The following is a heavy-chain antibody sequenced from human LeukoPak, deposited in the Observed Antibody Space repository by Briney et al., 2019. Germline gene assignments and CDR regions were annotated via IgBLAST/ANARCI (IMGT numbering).Heavy chain of an antibody. CDR1: GFTFDDYA. D-gene: IGHD3-9*01. V-gene: IGHV3-9*01. CDR3: AKGDNDILNGYYKSFDY. CDR2: ISWNSGSI. J-gene: IGHJ4*02. Sequence: GGSLRLSCAASGFTFDDYAMHWVRQAPGKGLGWVSGISWNSGSIGYADSVKGRFTISRDNSKNTLYLQMNSLRAEDTAVYYCAKGDNDILNGYYKSFDYWGQGTLFTVSS.